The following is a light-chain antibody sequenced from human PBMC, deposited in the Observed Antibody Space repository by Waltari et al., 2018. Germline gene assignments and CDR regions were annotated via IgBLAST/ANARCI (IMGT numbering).Light chain of an antibody. J-gene: IGKJ2*01. CDR2: GAS. V-gene: IGKV3-20*01. CDR3: QQYGSSVLYT. Sequence: RASKSVNTRYLCWFQQEPGQAPRLLIYGASSRAAGTPDRFSGSGSGTDFTLTISRLEPEDFAVYYCQQYGSSVLYTFGQGTKLEIK. CDR1: KSVNTRY.